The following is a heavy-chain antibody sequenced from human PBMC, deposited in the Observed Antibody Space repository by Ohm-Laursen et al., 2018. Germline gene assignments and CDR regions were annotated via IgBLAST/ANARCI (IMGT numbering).Heavy chain of an antibody. CDR3: ARGGDGYRRDFDY. V-gene: IGHV4-59*08. J-gene: IGHJ4*02. Sequence: TLSLTCTVSGGSIRSYYWSWIRQPPGKGLEWIGYIYYSGSTSYNPSLQSRVTISVDTSKNQFSLKLTSVTAADTAVYYCARGGDGYRRDFDYWGQGTLVTVSS. D-gene: IGHD5-24*01. CDR1: GGSIRSYY. CDR2: IYYSGST.